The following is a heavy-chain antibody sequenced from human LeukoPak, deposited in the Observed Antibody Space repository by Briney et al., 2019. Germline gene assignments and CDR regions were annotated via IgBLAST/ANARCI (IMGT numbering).Heavy chain of an antibody. J-gene: IGHJ4*02. CDR1: GFPFSSYA. CDR2: ISGSGGST. V-gene: IGHV3-23*01. Sequence: PGGSLRLSCAASGFPFSSYAITWVRQAPGKGLEWVSAISGSGGSTYYADSVKGRFTISRGNSKNTLYLQMNSLRAEDTAVYYCAKDPNWNGQFDYSGQGTLVTVSS. D-gene: IGHD1-1*01. CDR3: AKDPNWNGQFDY.